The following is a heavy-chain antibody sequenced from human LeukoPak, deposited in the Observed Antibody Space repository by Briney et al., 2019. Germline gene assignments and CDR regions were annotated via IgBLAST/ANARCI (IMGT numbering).Heavy chain of an antibody. D-gene: IGHD2-2*02. CDR1: GVSISSSNYF. CDR2: IYFRGSI. V-gene: IGHV4-39*07. CDR3: AREDRYCSSTSCYTWDY. Sequence: SETLSLTCTVSGVSISSSNYFWAWLRQSPGKGLEWIGSIYFRGSISSSPSLKSRVTISIDASKNQFSLKLTSVTAADTAVYYCAREDRYCSSTSCYTWDYWGQGTLVAV. J-gene: IGHJ4*02.